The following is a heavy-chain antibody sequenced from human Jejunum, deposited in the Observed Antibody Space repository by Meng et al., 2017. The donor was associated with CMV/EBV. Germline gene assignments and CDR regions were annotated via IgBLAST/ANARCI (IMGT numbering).Heavy chain of an antibody. J-gene: IGHJ4*02. Sequence: ELWLLESGGDVVQLGGSLRLSCVGSGFTFSGYGMPWVRQAPGKGLEWVSGTSGGGGTTYYADSVKGRFTISRDNSKNTLYLQMNSLRAEDTALYYCAAVGTTPEWGQGTLVTVSS. CDR3: AAVGTTPE. CDR1: GFTFSGYG. CDR2: TSGGGGTT. V-gene: IGHV3-23*01. D-gene: IGHD2/OR15-2a*01.